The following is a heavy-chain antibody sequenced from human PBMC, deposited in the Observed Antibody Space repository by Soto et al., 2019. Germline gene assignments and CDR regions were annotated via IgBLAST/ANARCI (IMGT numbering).Heavy chain of an antibody. CDR3: TTDDGYRYFDY. D-gene: IGHD5-12*01. V-gene: IGHV3-15*01. J-gene: IGHJ4*02. CDR1: GFTFSSYW. CDR2: IKSKTDGGTT. Sequence: NPGGSLRLSCAASGFTFSSYWMSWVRQAPGKGLEWVGRIKSKTDGGTTDYAAPVKGRFTISRDDSKNTLYLQMNSLKTEDTAVYYCTTDDGYRYFDYWGQGTLVTVSS.